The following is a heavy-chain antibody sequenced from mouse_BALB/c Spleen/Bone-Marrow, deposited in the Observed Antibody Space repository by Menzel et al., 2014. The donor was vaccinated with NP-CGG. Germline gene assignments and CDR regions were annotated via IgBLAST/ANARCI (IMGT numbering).Heavy chain of an antibody. J-gene: IGHJ3*01. V-gene: IGHV10-3*03. CDR3: VRDHYGAFAY. Sequence: EVMLVESGGGLVQPKGSLKLSCAASGFTFXTYAMHWVCQAPGKGLEWVARIRSKSNNYATYYADSVKDRFTISRDDSQSMLYLQMNNLKTEDTAMYYCVRDHYGAFAYWGQGTLVTVSA. CDR2: IRSKSNNYAT. CDR1: GFTFXTYA. D-gene: IGHD1-1*02.